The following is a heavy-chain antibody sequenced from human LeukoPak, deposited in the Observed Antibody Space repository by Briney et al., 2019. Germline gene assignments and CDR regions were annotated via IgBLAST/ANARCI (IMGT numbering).Heavy chain of an antibody. Sequence: GESLKISCKGSGYSFTSYWIGWVRQMPGKGLEWMGIIYPGDSDTRYSPSFQGQVTISADKSISTAYLQWSSLKASDTAMYYCARHPPVDTYYYDSSGLDYWGQGTLVTVSS. CDR2: IYPGDSDT. V-gene: IGHV5-51*01. CDR1: GYSFTSYW. J-gene: IGHJ4*02. CDR3: ARHPPVDTYYYDSSGLDY. D-gene: IGHD3-22*01.